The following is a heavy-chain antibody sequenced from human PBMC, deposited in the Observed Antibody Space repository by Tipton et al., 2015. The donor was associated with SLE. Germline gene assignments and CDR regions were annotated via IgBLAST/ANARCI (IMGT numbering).Heavy chain of an antibody. CDR1: KFIFSDYY. J-gene: IGHJ6*02. D-gene: IGHD5-24*01. Sequence: SLRLSCAASKFIFSDYYMSWIRQAPGKGLECLSYISSSGKTIYYADSVRGRFTISRDNAKSSLYLEMSSLRAGDTAVYYCARVRPTVWNGYSGGMDVWGQGTTVTVS. CDR2: ISSSGKTI. V-gene: IGHV3-11*01. CDR3: ARVRPTVWNGYSGGMDV.